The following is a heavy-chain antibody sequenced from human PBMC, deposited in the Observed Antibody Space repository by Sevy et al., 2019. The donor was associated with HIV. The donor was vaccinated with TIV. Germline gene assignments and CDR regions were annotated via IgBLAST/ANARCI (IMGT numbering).Heavy chain of an antibody. Sequence: GESLKISCKGSGYSFTSYWISWVRQMPGKGLEWLGRIDPSDSYTNYSPSFQGHVTISADKSISTAYLQWSSLKASDTAMYYCAWQQQLAHDIDYWGQGTLVTVSS. CDR2: IDPSDSYT. J-gene: IGHJ4*02. CDR1: GYSFTSYW. CDR3: AWQQQLAHDIDY. D-gene: IGHD6-13*01. V-gene: IGHV5-10-1*01.